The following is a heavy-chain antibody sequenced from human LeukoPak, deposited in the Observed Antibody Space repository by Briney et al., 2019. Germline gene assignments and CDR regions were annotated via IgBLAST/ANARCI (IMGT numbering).Heavy chain of an antibody. CDR3: ARERWVDAFDI. Sequence: PSQTLSLTCTASGFSLSRGGFYWSCIRQPAGMGLEWIGRIYTSRRNNYNSSLKSRVTISVDTSKTQFSLKRGSVTAADTAVYYCARERWVDAFDIWGQGTMVTVSS. V-gene: IGHV4-61*02. CDR1: GFSLSRGGFY. D-gene: IGHD5-24*01. CDR2: IYTSRRN. J-gene: IGHJ3*02.